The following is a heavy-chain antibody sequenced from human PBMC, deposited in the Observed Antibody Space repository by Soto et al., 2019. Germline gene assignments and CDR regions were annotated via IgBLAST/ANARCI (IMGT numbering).Heavy chain of an antibody. D-gene: IGHD3-3*01. V-gene: IGHV5-51*01. CDR1: GYSFTSHW. J-gene: IGHJ4*02. CDR3: ARQRWDTSGYYSGPFDS. CDR2: IYPGDSDT. Sequence: AGESLKISCKGSGYSFTSHWVGWVRQMPGKGLEWMGIIYPGDSDTRYSPSFQGQVIISADTSISTAYLQWSSLKASDTAVYYCARQRWDTSGYYSGPFDSWGLGTLVTVSS.